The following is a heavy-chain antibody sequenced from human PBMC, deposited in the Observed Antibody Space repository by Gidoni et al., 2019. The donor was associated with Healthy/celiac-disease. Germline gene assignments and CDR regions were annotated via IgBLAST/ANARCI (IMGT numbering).Heavy chain of an antibody. CDR2: IKQDGSEK. CDR1: GFTFSSYW. J-gene: IGHJ4*02. Sequence: AASGFTFSSYWLSWVRQSPGKGPEWVANIKQDGSEKYYVDSVKGRFTISRDNAKNSLYLQMNSLRAEDTAVYYCARDPWNSGWPAGRFYYFDYWGQGTLVTVSS. V-gene: IGHV3-7*01. CDR3: ARDPWNSGWPAGRFYYFDY. D-gene: IGHD6-19*01.